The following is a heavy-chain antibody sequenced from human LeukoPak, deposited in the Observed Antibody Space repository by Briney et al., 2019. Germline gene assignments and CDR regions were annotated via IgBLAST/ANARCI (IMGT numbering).Heavy chain of an antibody. D-gene: IGHD6-19*01. CDR2: ISGSGGST. CDR3: AKVQWLVSQPFDY. CDR1: GFTFSSYA. J-gene: IGHJ4*02. V-gene: IGHV3-23*01. Sequence: GGSLRLSCAASGFTFSSYAMSWVRQAPGKGLEWVSAISGSGGSTYYADSVKGRLTISRDNSKNTLYQQMNSLRAEDTAVYYCAKVQWLVSQPFDYWGQGTLVTVSS.